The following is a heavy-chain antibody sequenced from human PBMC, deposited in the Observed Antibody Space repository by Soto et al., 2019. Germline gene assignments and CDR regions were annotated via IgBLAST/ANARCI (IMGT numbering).Heavy chain of an antibody. V-gene: IGHV3-7*03. J-gene: IGHJ4*02. D-gene: IGHD2-15*01. Sequence: EVHLVESGGGFVQPGGSLRLSCAASGFTFSNYWINWVRQAPGKGLEWGANINQDGSEKSYVDSVKGRFTISRDNAKNSLYLQMNSLRAEDTAVYYCASGISTPGVDFWGQGTLVTVSS. CDR3: ASGISTPGVDF. CDR2: INQDGSEK. CDR1: GFTFSNYW.